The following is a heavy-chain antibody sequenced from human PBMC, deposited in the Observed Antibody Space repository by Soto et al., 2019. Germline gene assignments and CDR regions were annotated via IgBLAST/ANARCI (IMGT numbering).Heavy chain of an antibody. Sequence: QLQLQESGPGLVKPSETLSLTCTVSRGSIQSSTYYWGWIRQPPGKGLEWIGTVYYNGSHYFNPSLKSRLTLSADPSQNQFSLRLASVTAADTAVYYCERHTYLTYFDIWGQATMVTVSS. CDR2: VYYNGSH. CDR3: ERHTYLTYFDI. D-gene: IGHD3-16*01. J-gene: IGHJ3*02. CDR1: RGSIQSSTYY. V-gene: IGHV4-39*01.